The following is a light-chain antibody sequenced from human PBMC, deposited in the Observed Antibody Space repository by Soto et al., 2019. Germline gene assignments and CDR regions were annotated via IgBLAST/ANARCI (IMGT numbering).Light chain of an antibody. CDR1: QSIRSW. CDR3: QYYNNYCWT. V-gene: IGKV1-5*03. CDR2: KTS. J-gene: IGKJ1*01. Sequence: DIQLTQSPSTLSASVGDRVTITCRASQSIRSWLAWYQQKPGKAPKFLIYKTSNLESGVPSRFSGSGSGTEFTLTISSLQPDDFATYYCQYYNNYCWTFGQGTNVEIK.